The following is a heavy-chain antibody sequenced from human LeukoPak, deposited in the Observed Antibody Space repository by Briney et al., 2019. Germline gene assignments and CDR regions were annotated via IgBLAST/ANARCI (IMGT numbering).Heavy chain of an antibody. D-gene: IGHD3-3*01. CDR3: AKDRERITIFGVAPPGGY. CDR1: GFTFSSYA. CDR2: ISGSGGST. J-gene: IGHJ4*02. Sequence: PGGSLRLSCAASGFTFSSYAMSWVRQAPGKGLEWVSAISGSGGSTYYADSVKGRFTISRDNSKNTLYLQMNSLRAEDTAVYYCAKDRERITIFGVAPPGGYWGQGTLVTVSS. V-gene: IGHV3-23*01.